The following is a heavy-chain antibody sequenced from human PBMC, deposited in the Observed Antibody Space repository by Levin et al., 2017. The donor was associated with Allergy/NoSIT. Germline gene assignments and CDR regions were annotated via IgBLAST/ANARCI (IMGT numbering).Heavy chain of an antibody. CDR1: GFAFSQYG. CDR3: AHRGGDYEGRYGLNV. V-gene: IGHV3-21*06. D-gene: IGHD4-17*01. J-gene: IGHJ6*02. Sequence: KAGGSLRLSCATSGFAFSQYGMNWVRQAPGKGPEWVSSISGDSSFIYYADSVKGRFTISRDNARNSFFLQMKSLRVEDSAIYYSAHRGGDYEGRYGLNVWGRGTTVSVS. CDR2: ISGDSSFI.